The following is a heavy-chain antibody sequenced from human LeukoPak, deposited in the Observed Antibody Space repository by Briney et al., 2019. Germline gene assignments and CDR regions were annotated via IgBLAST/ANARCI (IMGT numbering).Heavy chain of an antibody. CDR1: GFTFSGYA. J-gene: IGHJ4*02. V-gene: IGHV3-30-3*01. CDR2: ISYDGSNK. Sequence: GGSLRLSCAASGFTFSGYAMHWVRQAPGKGLEWVAVISYDGSNKYYADSVKGRFTISRDNSKNTLYLQMNSLRAEDTAVYYCARASKAGYTAMVPLDYWGQGTLVTVSS. D-gene: IGHD5-18*01. CDR3: ARASKAGYTAMVPLDY.